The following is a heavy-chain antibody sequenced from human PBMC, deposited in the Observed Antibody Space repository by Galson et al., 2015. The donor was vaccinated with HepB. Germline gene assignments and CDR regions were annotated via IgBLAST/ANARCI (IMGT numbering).Heavy chain of an antibody. Sequence: SLRLSCAASGFIFSDYTMNWVRQAPGKGLEWVSSISRSSFDIYYADAVKGRFTISRDNAKKSLYLQMNSLRVEDTAVYYCARRSGTYYDWGQGSLVTVSS. CDR2: ISRSSFDI. CDR3: ARRSGTYYD. CDR1: GFIFSDYT. J-gene: IGHJ4*02. V-gene: IGHV3-21*01. D-gene: IGHD3-10*01.